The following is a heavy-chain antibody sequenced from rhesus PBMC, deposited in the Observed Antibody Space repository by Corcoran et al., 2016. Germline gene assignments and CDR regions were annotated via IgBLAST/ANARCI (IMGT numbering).Heavy chain of an antibody. Sequence: QVQLQESGPGLVKPSETLSLTCAVSGGSVSSSNWWSWIRQPPGKGLEWIGYIYGSSGSTYYNPSLKSRGTISTDTSKNQVSLKLSSVTAADTAVYYCARDRGADYFDYWGQGVLVTVSS. V-gene: IGHV4-65*01. J-gene: IGHJ4*01. CDR3: ARDRGADYFDY. CDR1: GGSVSSSNW. CDR2: IYGSSGST. D-gene: IGHD3-34*01.